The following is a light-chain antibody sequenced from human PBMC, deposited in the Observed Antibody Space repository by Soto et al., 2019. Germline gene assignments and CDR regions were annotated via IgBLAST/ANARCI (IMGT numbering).Light chain of an antibody. CDR2: DAS. CDR1: QDIGNY. CDR3: QQYNTFWT. V-gene: IGKV1-17*01. Sequence: DIQITQSPSSLSASVGDRVTITCRASQDIGNYFGWYQQKPGKAPKRLIYDASSLESGVPSRFSGSGSGTEFTLTISSLQPDDFATYYCQQYNTFWTFGQGTKVDI. J-gene: IGKJ1*01.